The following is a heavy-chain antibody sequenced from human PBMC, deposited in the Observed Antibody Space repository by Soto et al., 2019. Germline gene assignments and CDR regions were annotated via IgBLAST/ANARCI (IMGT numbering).Heavy chain of an antibody. CDR2: IYYSGST. V-gene: IGHV4-59*01. CDR3: AKGPTGDGYNPYSYYGLDV. Sequence: SETLSLTCTVSGGSISSYYWTWIRQPPGKGLEWIGYIYYSGSTNYNPSLKTRVTISLDTSKNQFSLKLTSVTAADTAVYYCAKGPTGDGYNPYSYYGLDVWGQGTTVPVSS. CDR1: GGSISSYY. D-gene: IGHD5-12*01. J-gene: IGHJ6*02.